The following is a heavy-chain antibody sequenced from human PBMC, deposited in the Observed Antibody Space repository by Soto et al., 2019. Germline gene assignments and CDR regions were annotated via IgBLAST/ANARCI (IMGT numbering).Heavy chain of an antibody. V-gene: IGHV1-3*01. CDR2: MNADNGDT. CDR3: ARAASHPDY. CDR1: GYTFTSYA. J-gene: IGHJ4*02. Sequence: QVQRVQSGAEVKKPGASVKVSCKASGYTFTSYAIYWVRXAXGQRLEWMGWMNADNGDTKYSQKFQGRVTITRDTSXSXAXXELSXLTXEDTAVYYCARAASHPDYWGQGTLVTVSS.